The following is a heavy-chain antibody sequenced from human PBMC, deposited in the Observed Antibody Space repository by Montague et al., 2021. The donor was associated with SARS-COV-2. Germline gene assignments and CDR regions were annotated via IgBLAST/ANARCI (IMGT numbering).Heavy chain of an antibody. CDR2: ISYDGINK. CDR3: ASVFSGTYLDYFDY. Sequence: SLRLSCAASGFTFSSYSMHWVRQAPGKGLEWVTVISYDGINKYYTDSVKGRFTISRDNSKNTLYLQMNSLRPEDTAVYYCASVFSGTYLDYFDYWGQGTLVAVSS. V-gene: IGHV3-30*04. CDR1: GFTFSSYS. D-gene: IGHD1-26*01. J-gene: IGHJ4*02.